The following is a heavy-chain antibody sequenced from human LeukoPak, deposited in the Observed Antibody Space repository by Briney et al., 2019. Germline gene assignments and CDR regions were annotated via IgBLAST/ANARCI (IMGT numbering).Heavy chain of an antibody. V-gene: IGHV4-59*08. J-gene: IGHJ4*02. Sequence: SETLSLTCTVSGGSISSYYWSWIRQPPGKGLEWIGYIYFSGSTNYNPSLKSRVTISVDTSKNQFSLKLSSVTAADTAVYYCARHGHIAVAGRHPFDYWGQGTLVTVSS. CDR2: IYFSGST. CDR1: GGSISSYY. D-gene: IGHD6-19*01. CDR3: ARHGHIAVAGRHPFDY.